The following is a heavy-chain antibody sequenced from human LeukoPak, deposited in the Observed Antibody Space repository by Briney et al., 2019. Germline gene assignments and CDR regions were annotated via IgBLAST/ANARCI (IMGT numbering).Heavy chain of an antibody. CDR1: GGSISSSSYY. J-gene: IGHJ4*02. Sequence: PSETLSLTCTVSGGSISSSSYYWGWIRQPPGKGLEWIGSIYCSGSTYHNPSLKSRVTISVDTSKNQFSLKLTSVTAADTAVYFCARLRYNWNDADYWGQGTLVTVSS. V-gene: IGHV4-39*01. CDR2: IYCSGST. D-gene: IGHD1-20*01. CDR3: ARLRYNWNDADY.